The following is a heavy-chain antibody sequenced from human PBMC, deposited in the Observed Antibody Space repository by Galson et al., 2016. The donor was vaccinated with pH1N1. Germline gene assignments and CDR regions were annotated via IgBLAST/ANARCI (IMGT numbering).Heavy chain of an antibody. V-gene: IGHV2-70*04. J-gene: IGHJ3*01. D-gene: IGHD6-19*01. CDR2: IDWDDDN. CDR1: GFSLTTSGMR. Sequence: PALVKPPQTLTLTCTFSGFSLTTSGMRVSWIRQPPGTALEWLARIDWDDDNTYSTSLRTSLTIPKDTSKNQVVLRMTDLAPVDTGTYYCARTPGYDSGWDNDAFDVWGQGSMVTVSS. CDR3: ARTPGYDSGWDNDAFDV.